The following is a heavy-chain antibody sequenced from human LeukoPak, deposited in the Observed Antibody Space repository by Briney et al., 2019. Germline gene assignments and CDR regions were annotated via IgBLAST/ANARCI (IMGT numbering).Heavy chain of an antibody. V-gene: IGHV4-59*01. CDR1: GGSISSYY. CDR3: ARDIGLLGLPYYFDY. D-gene: IGHD3/OR15-3a*01. CDR2: IYYSGST. J-gene: IGHJ4*02. Sequence: SETLSLTCTVSGGSISSYYWSWNRQPPGKGLEWIGYIYYSGSTNYNPSLKSRVTISVDTSKNQFSLKLSSVTAADTAVYYCARDIGLLGLPYYFDYWGQGTLVTVSS.